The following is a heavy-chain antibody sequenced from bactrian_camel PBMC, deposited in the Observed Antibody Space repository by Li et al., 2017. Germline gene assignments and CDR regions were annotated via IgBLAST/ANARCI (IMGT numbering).Heavy chain of an antibody. CDR2: IFNDGRRR. V-gene: IGHV3S6*01. D-gene: IGHD1*01. CDR1: GYTYNRNC. Sequence: HVQLVESGGGSVQAGGSLRLSCAASGYTYNRNCMAWFRQAPGKEREAVARIFNDGRRRYGAAVLGRFTIAKGNAENILYLQMNSLKPEDTALYYCVRDFRGMGWTDHWGQGTQVTVS. CDR3: VRDFRGMGWTDH. J-gene: IGHJ4*01.